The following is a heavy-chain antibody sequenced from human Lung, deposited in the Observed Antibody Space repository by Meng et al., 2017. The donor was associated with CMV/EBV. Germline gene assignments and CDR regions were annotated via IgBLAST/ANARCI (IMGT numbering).Heavy chain of an antibody. CDR1: GGSISSRTYY. D-gene: IGHD1-26*01. CDR2: VYYSGSP. V-gene: IGHV4-39*07. Sequence: SETLSLXXTVSGGSISSRTYYWAWLRQPPGKGLDWIGSVYYSGSPHYNPSLKSRVTISVDTSKNQFSLMLRSVTAADTAVYYCARDAPGRSGDAFSLWGQGTLVTVSS. CDR3: ARDAPGRSGDAFSL. J-gene: IGHJ4*03.